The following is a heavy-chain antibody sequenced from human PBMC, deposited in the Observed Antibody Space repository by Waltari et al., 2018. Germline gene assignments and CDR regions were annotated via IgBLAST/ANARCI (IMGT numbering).Heavy chain of an antibody. J-gene: IGHJ4*02. CDR1: GGPIRSGRYY. CDR2: IYHSGST. CDR3: ARRSSSWWVFDY. V-gene: IGHV4-39*07. Sequence: QVQLQESGPGLVKPSQTLSLTCTAAGGPIRSGRYYWCWTRQPPGKGLEWLGSIYHSGSTSYTPSLKSRVTISVDTSKNQFSLKLSSVTAADTAVYYCARRSSSWWVFDYWGQGTLVTVSS. D-gene: IGHD6-13*01.